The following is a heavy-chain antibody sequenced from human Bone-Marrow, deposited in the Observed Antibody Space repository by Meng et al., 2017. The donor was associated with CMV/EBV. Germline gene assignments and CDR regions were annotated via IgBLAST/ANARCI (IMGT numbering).Heavy chain of an antibody. V-gene: IGHV4-39*07. CDR2: IYYSGST. CDR1: GGSISSSSYY. Sequence: SETLSLTCTVSGGSISSSSYYWGWIRQPPGKGLEWIGSIYYSGSTYYNPSLKSRVTISVDTSKNQFSLKLSSVTAADTAVYYCARGPRPVLRFLEILSNPPPSFDSWVQGTLVTVSS. J-gene: IGHJ4*02. CDR3: ARGPRPVLRFLEILSNPPPSFDS. D-gene: IGHD3-3*01.